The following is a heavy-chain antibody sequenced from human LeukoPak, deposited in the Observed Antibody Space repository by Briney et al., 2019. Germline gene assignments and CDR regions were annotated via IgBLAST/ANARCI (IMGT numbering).Heavy chain of an antibody. Sequence: GASVKVSCKASGGTFSSYAISWVRQAPGQGLEWMGGIIPIFGTANYAQRFQDRVTITADESTSTAYMELSSLRSEDTAVYYCAVIDPQDDYFDYWGQGALVTVSS. J-gene: IGHJ4*02. V-gene: IGHV1-69*13. CDR3: AVIDPQDDYFDY. CDR2: IIPIFGTA. D-gene: IGHD2/OR15-2a*01. CDR1: GGTFSSYA.